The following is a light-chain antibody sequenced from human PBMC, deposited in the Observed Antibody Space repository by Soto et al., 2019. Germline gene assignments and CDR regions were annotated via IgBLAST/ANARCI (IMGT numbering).Light chain of an antibody. J-gene: IGLJ1*01. Sequence: ALTQPASVSGSPGQSITISCTGTSSDVGGYIYVSWYQQHPGKAPKLMIYDVTDRPSGVSNRFSGSKSGNTASLTISGLQAEDEADYYCSSYTSSGTLVFGTGTKVTVL. CDR3: SSYTSSGTLV. V-gene: IGLV2-14*01. CDR1: SSDVGGYIY. CDR2: DVT.